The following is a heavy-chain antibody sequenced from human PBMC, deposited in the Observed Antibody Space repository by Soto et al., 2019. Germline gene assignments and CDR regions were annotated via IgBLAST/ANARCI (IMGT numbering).Heavy chain of an antibody. CDR1: GYDFTSYG. V-gene: IGHV1-18*01. D-gene: IGHD2-21*01. CDR3: ARGRIVASIHDGVEI. Sequence: QGQLLQSGDEVKKPGASVRVSCRASGYDFTSYGISWVRQAPGQGLEWVSWISAYNGKRDTAQKFQGRVTMTQDTSADTAHTELGYLTSVDAAVFYCARGRIVASIHDGVEIWGQGAMVAGSS. J-gene: IGHJ3*02. CDR2: ISAYNGKR.